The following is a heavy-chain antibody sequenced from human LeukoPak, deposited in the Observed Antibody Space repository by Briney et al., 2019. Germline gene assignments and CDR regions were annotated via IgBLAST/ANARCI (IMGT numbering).Heavy chain of an antibody. V-gene: IGHV1-46*03. D-gene: IGHD3-10*01. CDR3: SVETRLGKLSYY. Sequence: GASVKVSCKASGFTFTSFYMHWVRQAPGQGLEWMGIINPSGGSTSYAQKFQGRVTMTRDMSTSTVYMELSSLRSEDTAVYYCSVETRLGKLSYYWGQGTLVTVSS. J-gene: IGHJ4*02. CDR1: GFTFTSFY. CDR2: INPSGGST.